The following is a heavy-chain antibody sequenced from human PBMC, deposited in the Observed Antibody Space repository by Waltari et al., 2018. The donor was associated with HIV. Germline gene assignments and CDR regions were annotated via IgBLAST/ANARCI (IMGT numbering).Heavy chain of an antibody. CDR3: ARVPPPKLIAAAGTEGYGMDV. D-gene: IGHD6-13*01. CDR2: INHSGRP. J-gene: IGHJ6*02. Sequence: QVQLQQWGAGLLKPSETLSLTCAVYGGSFSGYYWSWIRQPPGKGLEWIGEINHSGRPNYTPSLNRRFTISVDTSKNQFSLKLSSVTAADTAVYYCARVPPPKLIAAAGTEGYGMDVWGQGTTVTVSS. CDR1: GGSFSGYY. V-gene: IGHV4-34*01.